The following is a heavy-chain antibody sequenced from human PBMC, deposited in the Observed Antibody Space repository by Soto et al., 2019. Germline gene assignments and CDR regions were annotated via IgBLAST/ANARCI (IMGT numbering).Heavy chain of an antibody. CDR3: ARDPGSGYYGDYYFDD. CDR1: GFTFSSFS. Sequence: EVQLVESGGALVKPGGSLRLSCAASGFTFSSFSMNWVRQAPGKGLEWVSSFSSNGRYIYYADSVKGRFTISRDNAKNSLYLQMNRLRAEDTAVYYCARDPGSGYYGDYYFDDWGQGTLVTVSS. CDR2: FSSNGRYI. D-gene: IGHD3-10*01. J-gene: IGHJ4*02. V-gene: IGHV3-21*02.